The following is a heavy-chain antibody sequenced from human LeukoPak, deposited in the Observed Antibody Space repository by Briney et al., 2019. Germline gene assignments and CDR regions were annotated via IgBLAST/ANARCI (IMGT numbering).Heavy chain of an antibody. CDR1: GGFISGYY. V-gene: IGHV4-59*01. J-gene: IGHJ4*02. D-gene: IGHD2-15*01. CDR3: ARYHCPGGSCDSFDH. Sequence: SETLSPTCTVSGGFISGYYWSWIRQPPGKGLEWIGYIHYSGSTRYNPSLKSRVTISVDTSKNQFSLRLSSVTAADTAVYYCARYHCPGGSCDSFDHWGQGTLVTVSS. CDR2: IHYSGST.